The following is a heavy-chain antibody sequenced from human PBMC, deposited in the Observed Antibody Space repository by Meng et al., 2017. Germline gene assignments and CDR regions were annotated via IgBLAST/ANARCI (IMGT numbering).Heavy chain of an antibody. D-gene: IGHD1-1*01. V-gene: IGHV3-30*04. CDR3: ASNWRVDAFAI. Sequence: GESLKIPCAASGFTFSSYAMHWVRQAPGKGLEWVAVISYDGSNKYYADSVKGRFTISRDNSKNTLYLQMNSLRAEDTAVYYCASNWRVDAFAIWGQGKRVT. J-gene: IGHJ3*02. CDR1: GFTFSSYA. CDR2: ISYDGSNK.